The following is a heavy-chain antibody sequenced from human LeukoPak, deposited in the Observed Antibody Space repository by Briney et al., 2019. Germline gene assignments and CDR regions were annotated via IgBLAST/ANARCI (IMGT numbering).Heavy chain of an antibody. CDR2: IKDEGSEK. J-gene: IGHJ4*02. D-gene: IGHD3-16*01. CDR3: AGALRPLDY. CDR1: GFTFTSHW. V-gene: IGHV3-7*03. Sequence: GSLRLSCAASGFTFTSHWMTWVRQAPGKGLEWVANIKDEGSEKYYVDSVKGRFTISRDNAKNSLYLQMNSLRVEDTAVYYCAGALRPLDYWGQETLVTVSS.